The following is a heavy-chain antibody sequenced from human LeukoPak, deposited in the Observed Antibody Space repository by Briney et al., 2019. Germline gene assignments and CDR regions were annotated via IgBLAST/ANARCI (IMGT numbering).Heavy chain of an antibody. CDR2: INWNGGST. D-gene: IGHD5-12*01. CDR1: GFTFDDYG. CDR3: ARRTIVATRELDY. Sequence: TGGSLRLSCAASGFTFDDYGMSWVRQAPGKGLEWVSGINWNGGSTGYADSVKGRFTISRDNAKNSPYLQMNSLRAEDAALYYCARRTIVATRELDYWGQGTLVTVSS. V-gene: IGHV3-20*04. J-gene: IGHJ4*02.